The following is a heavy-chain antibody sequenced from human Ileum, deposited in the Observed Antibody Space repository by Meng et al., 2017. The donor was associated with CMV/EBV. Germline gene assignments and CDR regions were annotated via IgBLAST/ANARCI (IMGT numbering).Heavy chain of an antibody. CDR3: ARNLITSSIAAAGTGSDY. V-gene: IGHV1-69*02. D-gene: IGHD6-13*01. Sequence: SVKVSCKASGGTFSSYTISWVRQAPGQGLEWMGRIIPILGIANYAQKFQGGVTITADKSTSTAYMELSSLRSEDTAVYYCARNLITSSIAAAGTGSDYWGQGTLVTVSS. CDR1: GGTFSSYT. CDR2: IIPILGIA. J-gene: IGHJ4*02.